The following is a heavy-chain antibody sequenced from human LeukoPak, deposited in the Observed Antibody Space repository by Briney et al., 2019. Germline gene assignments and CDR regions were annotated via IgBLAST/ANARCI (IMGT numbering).Heavy chain of an antibody. Sequence: SETLSLTCAVSGGSISSSNWWSWVRQPPGKGLEWIGEIYHSGSTNYNPSLKSRVTISVDKSKNQFSLKLSSVTAADTAVYYCAGVSSNPYYYGMDVWGQGTTVTVSS. D-gene: IGHD2-2*01. V-gene: IGHV4-4*02. CDR3: AGVSSNPYYYGMDV. CDR2: IYHSGST. J-gene: IGHJ6*02. CDR1: GGSISSSNW.